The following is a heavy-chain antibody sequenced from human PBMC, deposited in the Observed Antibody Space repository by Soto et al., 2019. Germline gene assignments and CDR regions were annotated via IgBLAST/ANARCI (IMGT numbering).Heavy chain of an antibody. D-gene: IGHD3-10*01. V-gene: IGHV4-39*01. CDR2: IYYSGST. Sequence: SETLSLTCTVSGGSISSSSYYWGWIRQPPGKGLEWIGSIYYSGSTYYNPSLKSRVTISVDTSKNQFSLTLSSVTAADTAVYYCARQGVEITMVRGVIDYWGQGTLVTVSS. CDR1: GGSISSSSYY. J-gene: IGHJ4*02. CDR3: ARQGVEITMVRGVIDY.